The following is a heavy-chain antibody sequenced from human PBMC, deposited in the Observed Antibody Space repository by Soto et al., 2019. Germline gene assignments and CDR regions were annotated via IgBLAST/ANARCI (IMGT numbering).Heavy chain of an antibody. Sequence: ASVKVSCKASGYKFTTYFIHWVRQAPGQGLEWMGMIHPSGDTGYAQKFRGRVTMTIDTSTTTAYMELRNLTSGDTAVYFSVRGYCTTSPCSGDVRFWGQGTLVTV. D-gene: IGHD2-15*01. CDR1: GYKFTTYF. CDR3: VRGYCTTSPCSGDVRF. J-gene: IGHJ1*01. CDR2: IHPSGDT. V-gene: IGHV1-46*01.